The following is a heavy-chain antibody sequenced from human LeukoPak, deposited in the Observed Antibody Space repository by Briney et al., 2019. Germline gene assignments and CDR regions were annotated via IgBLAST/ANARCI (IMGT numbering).Heavy chain of an antibody. J-gene: IGHJ5*02. V-gene: IGHV4-34*01. Sequence: PSETLSLTCAFYGGSFSGYYWSWIRQPPGKGLEWIGEINHSGSTNYNPSLKSRVTISVDTSKNQFSLKLSSVTAADTAVYYCASYSTAARNWFDPWGQGTLVTVSS. CDR1: GGSFSGYY. CDR2: INHSGST. CDR3: ASYSTAARNWFDP. D-gene: IGHD6-6*01.